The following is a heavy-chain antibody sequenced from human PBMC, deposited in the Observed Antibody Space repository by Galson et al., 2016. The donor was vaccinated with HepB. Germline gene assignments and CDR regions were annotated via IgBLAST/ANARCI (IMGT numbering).Heavy chain of an antibody. D-gene: IGHD3-3*01. CDR3: VRDRYYTPDY. Sequence: SLRLSCAVSGFTVDSSYISWVRQAPGKGLEWVSVIYRGGKTHHADSVKGRFSISRDNSKQTLYLQMNSLTAEDTAVYYCVRDRYYTPDYWGQGTLVTISS. J-gene: IGHJ4*02. CDR2: IYRGGKT. CDR1: GFTVDSSY. V-gene: IGHV3-66*01.